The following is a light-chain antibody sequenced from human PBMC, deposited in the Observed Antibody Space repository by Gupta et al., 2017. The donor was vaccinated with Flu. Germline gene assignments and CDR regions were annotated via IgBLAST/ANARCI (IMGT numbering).Light chain of an antibody. CDR1: QNIYSF. J-gene: IGKJ1*01. Sequence: DIQMTQSPSSLSTSVGDRVTITCRASQNIYSFLNWYQQKPGKAPNLLIYGASSLQRGVPSRFSGSGSGTDFTLTISRLEPEDFATYYCQQRDSTPWTFGQGTKVEIK. CDR2: GAS. CDR3: QQRDSTPWT. V-gene: IGKV1-39*01.